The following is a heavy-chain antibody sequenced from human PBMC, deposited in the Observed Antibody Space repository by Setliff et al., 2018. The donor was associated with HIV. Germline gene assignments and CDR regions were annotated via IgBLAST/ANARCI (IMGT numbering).Heavy chain of an antibody. Sequence: PGGSLRLSCAASGFTFSTYAMDWVRQAPGKGLEWVSTISGSGGTTYYADSVKGRFTIPRDNSKKTVHLQVNSLRPEDTAVYYCASARIPTGGTSTALDYWGQGTLVTVSS. J-gene: IGHJ4*02. CDR2: ISGSGGTT. D-gene: IGHD1-1*01. V-gene: IGHV3-23*01. CDR3: ASARIPTGGTSTALDY. CDR1: GFTFSTYA.